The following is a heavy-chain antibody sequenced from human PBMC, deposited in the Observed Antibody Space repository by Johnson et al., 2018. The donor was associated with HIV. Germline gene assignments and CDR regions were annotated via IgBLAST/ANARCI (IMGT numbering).Heavy chain of an antibody. CDR3: ANEVYAFDI. D-gene: IGHD2-8*01. Sequence: QMQLVESGGGVVQPGRSLRLSCAASGFTFSSYGMHWVRQAPGKGLEWVAVISYDGSNKYDADSVKGRFTISRDNSKNTLYLQMNSPRAGDMTVYYCANEVYAFDIWGQGTMVTVSS. V-gene: IGHV3-30*18. CDR1: GFTFSSYG. CDR2: ISYDGSNK. J-gene: IGHJ3*02.